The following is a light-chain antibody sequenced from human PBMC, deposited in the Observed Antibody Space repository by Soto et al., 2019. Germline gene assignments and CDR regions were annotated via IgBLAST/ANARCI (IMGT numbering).Light chain of an antibody. CDR2: AAS. Sequence: DIQVTQSPSSVSASVGDRVTITCRATRDISRWLAWYQQKPGKAPKLVIYAASNLQSGVPSRFSGSGSGTEFTLTIISLQPEDFATYYCQQSYRFPKTFGRGTKVEVK. J-gene: IGKJ1*01. V-gene: IGKV1-12*01. CDR1: RDISRW. CDR3: QQSYRFPKT.